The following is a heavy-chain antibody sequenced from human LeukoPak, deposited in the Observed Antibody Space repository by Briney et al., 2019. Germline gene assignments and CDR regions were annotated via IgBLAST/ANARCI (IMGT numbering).Heavy chain of an antibody. CDR2: IKQDANEK. V-gene: IGHV3-7*05. Sequence: GGSLRLSCAPSGSTFSSYRMSWVRQAPGKGLEWLAKIKQDANEKYYVDSLKARFTISRDHARNSLYLKMNSLRPEDPAVYYCASGLIVGVHFDYWGQGTLVTVSS. D-gene: IGHD1-26*01. J-gene: IGHJ4*02. CDR1: GSTFSSYR. CDR3: ASGLIVGVHFDY.